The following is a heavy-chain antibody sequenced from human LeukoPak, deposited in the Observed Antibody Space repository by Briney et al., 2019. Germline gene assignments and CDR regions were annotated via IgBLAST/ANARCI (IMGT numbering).Heavy chain of an antibody. CDR3: ARVKGYGYVWFDP. CDR2: INHSGST. J-gene: IGHJ5*02. Sequence: SETLSLTCAVYGGSFSGYYWSWIRQPPGKGLEWIGEINHSGSTNYNPSLKSRVTISVDTSKNQFSLKLSSVTAADTAVYYCARVKGYGYVWFDPWGQGTLVTVSS. CDR1: GGSFSGYY. D-gene: IGHD5-12*01. V-gene: IGHV4-34*01.